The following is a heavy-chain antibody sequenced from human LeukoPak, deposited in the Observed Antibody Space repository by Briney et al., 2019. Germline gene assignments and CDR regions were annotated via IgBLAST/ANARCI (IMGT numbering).Heavy chain of an antibody. V-gene: IGHV4-59*08. D-gene: IGHD3-16*01. CDR1: GGSISSHY. CDR3: ARRGGGHAFDI. Sequence: SETLSLTCSVSGGSISSHYWSWIRQPPGKGLEYIGYIFYSGSTNYNPSLKSRVTISVDTSKIHFSLRLSSVTAADTAVYYCARRGGGHAFDIWGQGTMVTVSS. J-gene: IGHJ3*02. CDR2: IFYSGST.